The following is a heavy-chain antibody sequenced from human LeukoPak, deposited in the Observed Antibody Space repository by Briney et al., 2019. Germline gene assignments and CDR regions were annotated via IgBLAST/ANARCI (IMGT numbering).Heavy chain of an antibody. CDR3: ARIAVAGSPLNWFDP. J-gene: IGHJ5*02. V-gene: IGHV1-2*02. Sequence: ASVKVSCKASGYTFTGYYMHWVRQAPGQGLEWMGWINPNSGGTNYAQKFQGRVTMTRDTSISTAYMELSRLRSDDTAVYYCARIAVAGSPLNWFDPWGQGTLVTVSS. CDR1: GYTFTGYY. D-gene: IGHD6-19*01. CDR2: INPNSGGT.